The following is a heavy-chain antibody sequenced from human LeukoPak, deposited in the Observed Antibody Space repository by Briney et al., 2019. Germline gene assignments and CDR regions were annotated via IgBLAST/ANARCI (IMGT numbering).Heavy chain of an antibody. V-gene: IGHV3-23*01. D-gene: IGHD3-10*01. CDR1: GFTLSSYA. CDR3: AKAMVRGGPFDC. J-gene: IGHJ4*02. CDR2: ISGSGGST. Sequence: GGSLRLSCVASGFTLSSYAMSWVRQAPGEGLEWVSAISGSGGSTYYADSVKGRLTTSRDNTKNTLYLQINSLRAEDTAVYFCAKAMVRGGPFDCWGQGTLVTVSS.